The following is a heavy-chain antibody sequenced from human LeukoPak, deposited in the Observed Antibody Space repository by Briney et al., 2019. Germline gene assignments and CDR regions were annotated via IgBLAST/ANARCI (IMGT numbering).Heavy chain of an antibody. CDR1: VFTFSSYG. V-gene: IGHV3-30*18. CDR3: AKSAIPGYSSTYFDY. D-gene: IGHD6-13*01. Sequence: PGRSLRLSCAASVFTFSSYGMHWVRQAPGKGLEWVAVISYDGSNKYYADSVKGRFTISRDNSKNTLYLQMNSLRAEDTAVYYCAKSAIPGYSSTYFDYWGQGTLVTVSS. CDR2: ISYDGSNK. J-gene: IGHJ4*02.